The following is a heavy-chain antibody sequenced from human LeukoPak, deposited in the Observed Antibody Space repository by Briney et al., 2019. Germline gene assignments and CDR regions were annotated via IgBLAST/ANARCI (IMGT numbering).Heavy chain of an antibody. CDR1: GVPINCYH. Sequence: SEPVSHTCSVSGVPINCYHWMWLPPPPGMGREGMVYLYYSGSNNHNPSLKSRVIITVDTPNKEFSLKLSSVTAADTVVYYCARATVTTQENDYWGQGTLVTVS. CDR3: ARATVTTQENDY. D-gene: IGHD4-11*01. V-gene: IGHV4-59*08. J-gene: IGHJ4*02. CDR2: LYYSGSN.